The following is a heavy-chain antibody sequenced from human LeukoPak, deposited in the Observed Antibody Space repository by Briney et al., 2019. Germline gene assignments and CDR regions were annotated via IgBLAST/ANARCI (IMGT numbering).Heavy chain of an antibody. CDR2: IIPIFGTA. Sequence: ASVKVSCTASGGTFSSYAISWVRQAPGQGLEWMGGIIPIFGTANYAQKFQGRVTITADESTSTAYMELSSLRSEDTAVYYCARAPTTGDYEPRFDYWGQGTLVTVSS. CDR1: GGTFSSYA. CDR3: ARAPTTGDYEPRFDY. D-gene: IGHD4-17*01. V-gene: IGHV1-69*13. J-gene: IGHJ4*02.